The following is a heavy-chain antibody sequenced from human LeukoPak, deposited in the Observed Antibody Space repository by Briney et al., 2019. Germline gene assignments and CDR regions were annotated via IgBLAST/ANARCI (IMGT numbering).Heavy chain of an antibody. CDR3: VRDLGHSRHYFEY. D-gene: IGHD7-27*01. J-gene: IGHJ4*02. V-gene: IGHV3-7*01. CDR1: GFTFNSFF. Sequence: SGGSLRLSCAASGFTFNSFFLNWVRLTPGRELEWLACISQDGSETFYMDSVRGRFTTSRDNTKNSLYLQMDSLRAEDTAVYFCVRDLGHSRHYFEYWGQGALVTVSS. CDR2: ISQDGSET.